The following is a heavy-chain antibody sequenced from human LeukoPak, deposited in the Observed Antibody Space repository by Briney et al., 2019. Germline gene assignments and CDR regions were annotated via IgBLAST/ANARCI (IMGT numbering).Heavy chain of an antibody. J-gene: IGHJ1*01. CDR2: INAGNGNT. CDR1: GYTFTSYA. CDR3: ARVPLHDASGHYYSH. Sequence: ASVKVSCKASGYTFTSYAMHWVRQAPGQRLEWMGWINAGNGNTKYSQKFQDRVTLSRDTSASTAYMELNSLSSEGTAVYYCARVPLHDASGHYYSHWGQGTLVTVSS. D-gene: IGHD3-22*01. V-gene: IGHV1-3*01.